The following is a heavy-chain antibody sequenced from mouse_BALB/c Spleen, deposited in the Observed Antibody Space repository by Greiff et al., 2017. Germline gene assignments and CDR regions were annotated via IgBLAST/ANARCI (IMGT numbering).Heavy chain of an antibody. Sequence: EVQGVESGGGLVQPGGSLKLSCAASGFTFSSYTMSWVRQTPEKRLEWVAYISNGGGSTYYPDTVKGRFPISRDNAKNTLYLQMSSLKSEDTAMYYCARHAYSRAMDYWGQGTSVTVSS. CDR2: ISNGGGST. J-gene: IGHJ4*01. CDR1: GFTFSSYT. V-gene: IGHV5-12-2*01. CDR3: ARHAYSRAMDY. D-gene: IGHD6-5*01.